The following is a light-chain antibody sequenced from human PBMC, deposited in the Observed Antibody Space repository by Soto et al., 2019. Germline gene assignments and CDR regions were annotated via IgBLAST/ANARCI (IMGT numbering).Light chain of an antibody. V-gene: IGLV2-8*01. Sequence: QSALTQPPSASGSPGQSVTISCTGTSSDVGGYNFVSWYQQHPGKAPKLMIYEVTKRPSGVPDRFSGSKSGNTASLTVSGLQDEDEADYYCTSYAGINIPVMFGGGTKLTVL. CDR3: TSYAGINIPVM. CDR2: EVT. CDR1: SSDVGGYNF. J-gene: IGLJ3*02.